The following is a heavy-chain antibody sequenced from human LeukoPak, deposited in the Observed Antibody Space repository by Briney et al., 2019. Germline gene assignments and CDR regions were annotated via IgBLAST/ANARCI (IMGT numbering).Heavy chain of an antibody. CDR2: INPNSGGT. CDR3: ARDAVDGYNENYYYYYMDV. Sequence: VASVKVSCKASGYTFTGYYMHWVRQAPGQGLEWMGRINPNSGGTNYAQKFQGRVTMTRDTSISTAYMELSRLRSDDTAVYYCARDAVDGYNENYYYYYMDVWGKGTTVTVSS. J-gene: IGHJ6*03. V-gene: IGHV1-2*06. D-gene: IGHD5-24*01. CDR1: GYTFTGYY.